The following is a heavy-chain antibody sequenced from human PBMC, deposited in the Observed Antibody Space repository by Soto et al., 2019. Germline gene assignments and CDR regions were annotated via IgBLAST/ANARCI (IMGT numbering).Heavy chain of an antibody. D-gene: IGHD3-22*01. J-gene: IGHJ4*02. CDR3: ARATGYYHTSGSDS. CDR1: GFTFSDYY. Sequence: LRLSCAASGFTFSDYYMSWIRQAPGKGLEWISYISSNSNYKNHADSVRGRFTISRDNAKNSLYLQVNGLRAEDTAVYYCARATGYYHTSGSDSWGQGTLVTVSS. CDR2: ISSNSNYK. V-gene: IGHV3-11*06.